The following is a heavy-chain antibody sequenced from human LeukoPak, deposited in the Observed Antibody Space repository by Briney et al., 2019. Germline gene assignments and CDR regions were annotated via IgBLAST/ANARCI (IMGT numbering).Heavy chain of an antibody. J-gene: IGHJ2*01. V-gene: IGHV4-59*01. CDR3: ARGGWYFDL. Sequence: SETLSLTCTVSGGSISSYYCSWIRQPPGKGLEWIGYVSYSGSTNYNPSLKSRVTMSVDTSKKQFSLKVSSVTSADTAVYYCARGGWYFDLWGRGTLVTVSS. CDR2: VSYSGST. CDR1: GGSISSYY.